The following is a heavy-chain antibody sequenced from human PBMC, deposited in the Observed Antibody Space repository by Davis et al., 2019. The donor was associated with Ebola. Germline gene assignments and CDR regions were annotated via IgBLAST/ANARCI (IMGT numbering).Heavy chain of an antibody. D-gene: IGHD3-9*01. CDR3: ARDRGSDWYFDL. V-gene: IGHV3-30*03. Sequence: GGSLRLSCAASGFNIGGYGMHWVRRAPGKGLEWVALTSYDGSREYYADSVRGRFTISRDNSKNTLYLQMNSLRAEDTAVYYCARDRGSDWYFDLWGQGTLVTVSS. J-gene: IGHJ4*02. CDR1: GFNIGGYG. CDR2: TSYDGSRE.